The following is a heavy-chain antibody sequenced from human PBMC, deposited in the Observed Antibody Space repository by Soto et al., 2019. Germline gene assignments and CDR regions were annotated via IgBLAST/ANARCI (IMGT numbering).Heavy chain of an antibody. CDR2: IYYSGST. D-gene: IGHD6-6*01. CDR1: GGSISSYY. V-gene: IGHV4-59*01. CDR3: ARYSSSAPDYYYYYMDV. J-gene: IGHJ6*03. Sequence: QVQLQESGPGLVKPSETLSLTCTVSGGSISSYYWSWIRQPPGKGLEWIGYIYYSGSTNYNPSLQSRVTISVDTSKNQFSLKLSSVTAADTAVYYCARYSSSAPDYYYYYMDVWGKGTTVTVSS.